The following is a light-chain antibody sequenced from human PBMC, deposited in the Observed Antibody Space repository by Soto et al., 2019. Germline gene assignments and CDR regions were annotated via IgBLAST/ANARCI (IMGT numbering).Light chain of an antibody. Sequence: EIVLTQSPGTLSLSPGGRATLSCRASQSLSSTYLAWYQQKPGQAPRLLIYGASRRATGIPDRFSGSGSGTDFTLTISRLEPEDFAVYYCQQYDSSLWTFGQGTNVEIK. J-gene: IGKJ1*01. V-gene: IGKV3-20*01. CDR1: QSLSSTY. CDR2: GAS. CDR3: QQYDSSLWT.